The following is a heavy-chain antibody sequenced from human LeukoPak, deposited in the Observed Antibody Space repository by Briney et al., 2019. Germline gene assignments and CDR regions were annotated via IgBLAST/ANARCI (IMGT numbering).Heavy chain of an antibody. Sequence: SETLSLTCTVSGGSISSYYWSWIRQPPGKGLEWIGYIYYSGSTNYNPFLKSRVTISVDTSKNQFSLKLSSVTAADTAVYYCARHSLRVGATKGFDYWGQGTLVTVSS. CDR1: GGSISSYY. CDR3: ARHSLRVGATKGFDY. D-gene: IGHD1-26*01. CDR2: IYYSGST. J-gene: IGHJ4*02. V-gene: IGHV4-59*08.